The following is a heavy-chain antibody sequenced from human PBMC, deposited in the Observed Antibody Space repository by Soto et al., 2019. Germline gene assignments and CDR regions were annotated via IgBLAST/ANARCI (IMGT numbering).Heavy chain of an antibody. V-gene: IGHV3-7*04. CDR2: IKEDGTVK. CDR3: ARDLLRSAFDI. J-gene: IGHJ3*02. Sequence: DVQLVESGGDLVQPGGSLRLSCVASGFAFRSSWMSWVRQAPGKGLEFVTNIKEDGTVKNYVDSVKGRFTISRDNAKSSVYLQMSSLRVEDTAVYYCARDLLRSAFDIWGQGTMVIVSS. CDR1: GFAFRSSW.